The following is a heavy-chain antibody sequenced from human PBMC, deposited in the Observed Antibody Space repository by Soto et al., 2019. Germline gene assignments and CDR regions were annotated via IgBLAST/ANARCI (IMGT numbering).Heavy chain of an antibody. V-gene: IGHV5-51*01. CDR2: IYPSDSNT. Sequence: GESLKISCKGSGYSFTNYWIAWVRQMPGKGLEYMGIIYPSDSNTRYSPSFRGQVTISADKSINTAYLQWSSLRASDTAMYYCARHGFYGDYSSNYFDPWGQGTLVTVSS. D-gene: IGHD4-17*01. CDR1: GYSFTNYW. J-gene: IGHJ5*02. CDR3: ARHGFYGDYSSNYFDP.